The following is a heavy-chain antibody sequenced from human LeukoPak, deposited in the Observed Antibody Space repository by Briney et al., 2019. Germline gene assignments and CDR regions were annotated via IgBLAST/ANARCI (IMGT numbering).Heavy chain of an antibody. CDR2: IYPGDSDT. CDR1: GYDFTSYW. V-gene: IGHV5-51*01. J-gene: IGHJ4*02. CDR3: ARPLGDFPSHFDY. D-gene: IGHD4-17*01. Sequence: GESLKISCKGSGYDFTSYWIGWVRQVPGKGLEWMGIIYPGDSDTRYSPSFQGQVTISADKSISTAYLQWSSLKASDTAMYYCARPLGDFPSHFDYWGQGTLVTVSS.